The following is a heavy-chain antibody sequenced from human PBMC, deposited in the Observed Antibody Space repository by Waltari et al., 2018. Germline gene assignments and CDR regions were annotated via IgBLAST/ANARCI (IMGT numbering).Heavy chain of an antibody. J-gene: IGHJ6*02. CDR2: KSDDGGDI. CDR1: GFTFNTCA. Sequence: QVQLVESGGGVVRPGRSLRLSCAASGFTFNTCALHWIRQAPGKGLEWVAVKSDDGGDIKYADSVKGRFTIARDNPKNTVYWQMNSLKPEDSGVYYCARDVEAARRYYYFGMDAWGQGTTVTVSS. CDR3: ARDVEAARRYYYFGMDA. D-gene: IGHD3-22*01. V-gene: IGHV3-30*01.